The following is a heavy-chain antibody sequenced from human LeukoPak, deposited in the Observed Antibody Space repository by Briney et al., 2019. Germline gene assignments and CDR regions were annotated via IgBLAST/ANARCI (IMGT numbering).Heavy chain of an antibody. D-gene: IGHD3-22*01. J-gene: IGHJ4*02. Sequence: GGSLRLSCAASGFTFSRYGMHWVRQAPGKGLEWVAFIRYDGSNKYYADSVKGRFTISRDNSKNTLYLQMNSLRAEDTAVYYCAKDLPDYDSSGLYFDYWGQGTLVTVSS. CDR2: IRYDGSNK. CDR1: GFTFSRYG. V-gene: IGHV3-30*02. CDR3: AKDLPDYDSSGLYFDY.